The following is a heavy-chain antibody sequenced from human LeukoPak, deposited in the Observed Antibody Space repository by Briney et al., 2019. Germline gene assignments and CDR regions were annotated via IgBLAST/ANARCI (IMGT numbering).Heavy chain of an antibody. CDR1: GGSFSGYY. Sequence: SETLSLTCAVYGGSFSGYYWSWIRQPPGKGLEWIGEINHSGSTNYNPSLKSRVTISVDTSKNQFSLKLSSVTAADTAVYYCARGTVLLWFRELYPATYYSDYWGQGTLVTVSS. D-gene: IGHD3-10*01. CDR2: INHSGST. V-gene: IGHV4-34*01. CDR3: ARGTVLLWFRELYPATYYSDY. J-gene: IGHJ4*02.